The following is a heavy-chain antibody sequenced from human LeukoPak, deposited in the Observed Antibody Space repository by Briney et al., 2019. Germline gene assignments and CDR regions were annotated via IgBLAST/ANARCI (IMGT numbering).Heavy chain of an antibody. V-gene: IGHV3-21*01. Sequence: GGSLRLSCAASGFTVSSNYMSWVRQAPGMGLEWVSSISSSSNYIYYADSVRGRFTISRDNAKNSLYLQMNSLRAEDTAVYYCARVPGDYWGQGTLVTVSS. CDR1: GFTVSSNY. CDR3: ARVPGDY. J-gene: IGHJ4*02. CDR2: ISSSSNYI.